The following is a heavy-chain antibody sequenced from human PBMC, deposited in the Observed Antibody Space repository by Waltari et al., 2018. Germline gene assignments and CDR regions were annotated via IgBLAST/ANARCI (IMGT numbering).Heavy chain of an antibody. Sequence: QVQLVQSGAEVKKPGASVKVSCKASGYTFTGYYMHWVRQAPGQGLEWMGRINPNSGGTNYAQKFQGRVTMTRDTSISTAYMELSRLRSDDTAVYYCARDIDYVGYYYYMDVWGKGTTVTVSS. V-gene: IGHV1-2*06. CDR3: ARDIDYVGYYYYMDV. J-gene: IGHJ6*03. CDR1: GYTFTGYY. CDR2: INPNSGGT. D-gene: IGHD4-17*01.